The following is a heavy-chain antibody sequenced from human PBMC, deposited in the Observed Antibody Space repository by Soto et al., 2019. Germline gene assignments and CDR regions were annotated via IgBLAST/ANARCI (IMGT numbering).Heavy chain of an antibody. J-gene: IGHJ4*02. CDR1: GYTFTSYS. CDR2: ISAYNGNT. V-gene: IGHV1-18*01. CDR3: ARGAAPPDY. Sequence: QVQLVQSGAEVKKPGASVKVSCKASGYTFTSYSMSWVRQAPGQELEWMGWISAYNGNTNYAQKLQGRVTMTTDDSPGAAYTELTSRRPDGTGVSSSARGAAPPDYRDQGTLVPVSS.